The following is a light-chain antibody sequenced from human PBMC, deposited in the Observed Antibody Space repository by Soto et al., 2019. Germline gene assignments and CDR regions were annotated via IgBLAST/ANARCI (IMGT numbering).Light chain of an antibody. J-gene: IGLJ2*01. CDR3: SSYAGRNVV. CDR1: SSDVGAYNY. V-gene: IGLV2-8*01. Sequence: QSVLTPPPSASGSPGQSVTISCTGTSSDVGAYNYVSWYQQHPGKAPKLMIYEVSKRPSGVPDRFSGSKSGNTASLTVSGLQAEDEADYYCSSYAGRNVVNGGGTSSPS. CDR2: EVS.